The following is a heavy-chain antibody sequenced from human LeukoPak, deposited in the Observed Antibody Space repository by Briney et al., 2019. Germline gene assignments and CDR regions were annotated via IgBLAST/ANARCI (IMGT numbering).Heavy chain of an antibody. V-gene: IGHV3-11*01. D-gene: IGHD6-19*01. J-gene: IGHJ4*02. Sequence: GGSLRLSCAASGFTFSDYYMSWIRQAPGKGLEWVSYISSSGSTIYYADSVKGRFTISRDNAENSLYLQMNSLRAEDTAVYYCASVGYSSGWYPFDYWGQGTLVTVSS. CDR2: ISSSGSTI. CDR3: ASVGYSSGWYPFDY. CDR1: GFTFSDYY.